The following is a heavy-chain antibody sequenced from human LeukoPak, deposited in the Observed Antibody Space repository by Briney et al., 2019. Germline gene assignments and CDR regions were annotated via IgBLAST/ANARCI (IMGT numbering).Heavy chain of an antibody. V-gene: IGHV3-30*18. CDR3: AKAQASSAWALDY. J-gene: IGHJ4*02. D-gene: IGHD6-19*01. CDR1: GFTFSSYG. CDR2: ISYDGSNK. Sequence: GGSLRLSCAASGFTFSSYGMHWVRQAPGKGLEWVAVISYDGSNKYYADSVKGRFTISRDNSKNTLYLQMNSLRAEDTAVYYCAKAQASSAWALDYWGQGTLVTVSS.